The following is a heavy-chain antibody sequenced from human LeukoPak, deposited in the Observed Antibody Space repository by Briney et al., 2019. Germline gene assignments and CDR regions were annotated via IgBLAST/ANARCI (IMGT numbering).Heavy chain of an antibody. CDR1: GFTFSSYG. J-gene: IGHJ6*03. CDR3: ARDGPYYDILNYMDV. V-gene: IGHV3-30*02. D-gene: IGHD3-9*01. Sequence: GGSLRLSCAASGFTFSSYGMHWVRQAPGKGLEWVAFIRYDGSNKYYADSVKGRFTISRDNSKNTLYLQMNSLRAEDTAVYYCARDGPYYDILNYMDVWGKGTTVTISS. CDR2: IRYDGSNK.